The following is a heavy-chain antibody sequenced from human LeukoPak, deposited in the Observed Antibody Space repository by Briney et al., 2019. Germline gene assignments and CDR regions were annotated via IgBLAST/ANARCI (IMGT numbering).Heavy chain of an antibody. D-gene: IGHD3-10*01. V-gene: IGHV1-69*13. CDR3: ARDFPSHYYGSGYNWFDP. Sequence: SVKVSCKASGYTFTSYAISWVRQAPGQGLEWMGGIIPIFGTANYAQKFQGRVTITADESTSTAYMELSSLRSEDTAVYYCARDFPSHYYGSGYNWFDPWGQGTLVTVSS. CDR1: GYTFTSYA. CDR2: IIPIFGTA. J-gene: IGHJ5*02.